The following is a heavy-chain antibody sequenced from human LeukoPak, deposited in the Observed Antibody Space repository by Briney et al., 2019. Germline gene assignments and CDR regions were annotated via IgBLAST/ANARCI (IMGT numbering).Heavy chain of an antibody. CDR3: ARASRYSGYEFDY. V-gene: IGHV3-7*01. Sequence: GGSLRLSCAASGFTFSNYWMSWVRQAPGKGLQWLANIKQDGSEKNYLDSVKGRFTISRDNAQNSLYLQMNSLRAEDTAVYYCARASRYSGYEFDYWGQGTLVTVSS. CDR1: GFTFSNYW. J-gene: IGHJ4*02. D-gene: IGHD5-12*01. CDR2: IKQDGSEK.